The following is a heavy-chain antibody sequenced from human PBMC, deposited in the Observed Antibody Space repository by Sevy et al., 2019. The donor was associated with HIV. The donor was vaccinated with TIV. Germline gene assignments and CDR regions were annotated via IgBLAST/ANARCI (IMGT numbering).Heavy chain of an antibody. CDR1: GFAFSNYR. CDR2: ISSSTTI. Sequence: GGSLRLSCAASGFAFSNYRMNWIRQAPGKGLEWVSYISSSTTIYYADSVKGRFTISRDNAKNSLYLQMNSLRDEDTAVYYCARGMSTTSHSAFDIWGQWTMVTVSS. V-gene: IGHV3-48*02. D-gene: IGHD1-26*01. CDR3: ARGMSTTSHSAFDI. J-gene: IGHJ3*02.